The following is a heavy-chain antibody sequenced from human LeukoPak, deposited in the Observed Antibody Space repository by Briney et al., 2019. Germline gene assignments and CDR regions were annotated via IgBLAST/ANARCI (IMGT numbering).Heavy chain of an antibody. CDR2: IWYDGSNK. CDR3: ARGPDYGDYGYFDY. Sequence: GGSLRLSCAASGFTLSSYGMHWVRQAPGKGLEWVAVIWYDGSNKYYADSVKGRFTISRDNSKNTLYLQMNSLRAEDTAVYYCARGPDYGDYGYFDYWGQGTLVTVSS. CDR1: GFTLSSYG. D-gene: IGHD4-17*01. V-gene: IGHV3-33*01. J-gene: IGHJ4*02.